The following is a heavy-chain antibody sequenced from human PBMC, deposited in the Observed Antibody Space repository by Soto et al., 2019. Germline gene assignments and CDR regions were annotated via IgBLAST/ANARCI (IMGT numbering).Heavy chain of an antibody. CDR2: ISAYNGNT. CDR1: GYSFTSYG. Sequence: ASVKVSCKASGYSFTSYGISWVRQAPGQGLEWMGWISAYNGNTTYAQKLQGRVTMTTDTSTSTAYMERRSLRSDDPAVYSCGLAVEGYYYYYMDGWGKGTTVTGSS. D-gene: IGHD6-19*01. V-gene: IGHV1-18*01. J-gene: IGHJ6*03. CDR3: GLAVEGYYYYYMDG.